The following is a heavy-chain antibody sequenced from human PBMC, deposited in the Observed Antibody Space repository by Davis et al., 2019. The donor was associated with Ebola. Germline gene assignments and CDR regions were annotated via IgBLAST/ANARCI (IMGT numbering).Heavy chain of an antibody. CDR1: GFTFTRSA. D-gene: IGHD2-8*02. CDR3: AAGGTGGADNWFDP. J-gene: IGHJ5*02. CDR2: IVVGSGDT. Sequence: SVKVSCKPSGFTFTRSAVQWVRQARGQRLESIGWIVVGSGDTNYAQKFQGRVTITRDMSTSSAYMELNRLTSEDTAVYYWAAGGTGGADNWFDPWGQGTLVTVSS. V-gene: IGHV1-58*01.